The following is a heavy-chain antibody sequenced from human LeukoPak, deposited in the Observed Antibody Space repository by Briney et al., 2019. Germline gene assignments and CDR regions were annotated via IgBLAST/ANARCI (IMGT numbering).Heavy chain of an antibody. Sequence: GASVKVSCKASGYTLSSYGISWLRQAPGQGLEWVGWITTYNGDKKYSEKFQGRITMTTDTSTSTYYMELRSLRSDDTAIYYCARDCSNGVCYPRDYWGQGTLVIVST. D-gene: IGHD2-8*01. V-gene: IGHV1-18*01. CDR1: GYTLSSYG. CDR3: ARDCSNGVCYPRDY. J-gene: IGHJ4*02. CDR2: ITTYNGDK.